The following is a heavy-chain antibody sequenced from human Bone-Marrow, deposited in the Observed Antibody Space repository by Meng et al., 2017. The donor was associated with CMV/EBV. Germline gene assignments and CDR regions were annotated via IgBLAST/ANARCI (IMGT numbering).Heavy chain of an antibody. Sequence: GESLKISCATSGFTFSSYAMHWVRQAPGKGLKWVSGISGSGETTYNVDSVKGRFTISRINSKNTLYLQMHSLRAEDTAVYYCAKDRTLFGLVSDYWGQGTLVTVSS. CDR2: ISGSGETT. J-gene: IGHJ4*02. CDR1: GFTFSSYA. D-gene: IGHD3/OR15-3a*01. CDR3: AKDRTLFGLVSDY. V-gene: IGHV3-23*01.